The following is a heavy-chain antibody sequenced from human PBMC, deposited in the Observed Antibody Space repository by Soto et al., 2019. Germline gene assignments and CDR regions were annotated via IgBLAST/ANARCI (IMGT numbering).Heavy chain of an antibody. CDR2: INHSGST. V-gene: IGHV4-34*01. Sequence: SETLSLTCAVYGGSFSGDYWSWIRQPPGKGLEWIGEINHSGSTNYNPSLKSRVTISVDTSKNQFSLKLSSVTAADTAVYYCARHTPXISISDHWGQGTLVTVSS. J-gene: IGHJ4*02. CDR3: ARHTPXISISDH. D-gene: IGHD2-15*01. CDR1: GGSFSGDY.